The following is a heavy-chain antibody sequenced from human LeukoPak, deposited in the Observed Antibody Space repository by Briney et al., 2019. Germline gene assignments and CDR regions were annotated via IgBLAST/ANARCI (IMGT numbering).Heavy chain of an antibody. CDR3: ARDGTGSNSGWYIH. Sequence: GGSLRLSCAASGLTFSSHGMHWVRQAPGKGLEWVAVIWYDGSNKYYADSVKGRFTISRDNSKNTLYLQMNSLRAEDTAVYYCARDGTGSNSGWYIHWGQGALVTVSS. CDR2: IWYDGSNK. V-gene: IGHV3-33*01. CDR1: GLTFSSHG. D-gene: IGHD6-19*01. J-gene: IGHJ4*02.